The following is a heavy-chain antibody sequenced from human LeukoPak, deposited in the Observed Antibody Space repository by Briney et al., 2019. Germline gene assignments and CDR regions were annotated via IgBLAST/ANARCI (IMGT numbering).Heavy chain of an antibody. CDR3: GRSRRINASLYYYMDV. Sequence: PGGSLRLSCAAPGFTFSSYAITWVRQAPGKGLEWVSSIRSTGDSTFYADSVKGRFTISRDNSKNTVYLLMNSLRTEDTAVYYCGRSRRINASLYYYMDVWGKGTTVTVSS. CDR1: GFTFSSYA. CDR2: IRSTGDST. D-gene: IGHD2-15*01. J-gene: IGHJ6*03. V-gene: IGHV3-23*01.